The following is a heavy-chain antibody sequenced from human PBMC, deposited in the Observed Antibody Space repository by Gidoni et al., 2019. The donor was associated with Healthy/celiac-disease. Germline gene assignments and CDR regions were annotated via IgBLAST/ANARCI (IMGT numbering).Heavy chain of an antibody. D-gene: IGHD3-9*01. J-gene: IGHJ6*02. CDR1: GGSIRRGDYY. CDR3: ARESAVLRYFDWLFYGMDV. V-gene: IGHV4-30-4*01. Sequence: QVQLQESGPGLVKPSQTLSLTCTVSGGSIRRGDYYWSWIRQPPGKGLEWVGYIYYSGSTYYNPSLKSRVTISVDTSKNQFSLKLSSVTAADTAVYYCARESAVLRYFDWLFYGMDVWGQGTTVTVSS. CDR2: IYYSGST.